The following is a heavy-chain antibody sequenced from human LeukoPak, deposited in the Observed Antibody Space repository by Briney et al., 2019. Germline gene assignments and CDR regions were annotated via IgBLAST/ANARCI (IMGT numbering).Heavy chain of an antibody. Sequence: ASVKVSCKASGYTFTGYYMHWVRQAPGQGLEWMGWINPNSGGTNYAQKFQGRVTMTRDTSISTAYMELSRLRSDDTAVYYCARGGNYYDSSVYKIRFDYWGQGTRVTVSS. J-gene: IGHJ4*02. CDR1: GYTFTGYY. CDR3: ARGGNYYDSSVYKIRFDY. CDR2: INPNSGGT. D-gene: IGHD3-22*01. V-gene: IGHV1-2*02.